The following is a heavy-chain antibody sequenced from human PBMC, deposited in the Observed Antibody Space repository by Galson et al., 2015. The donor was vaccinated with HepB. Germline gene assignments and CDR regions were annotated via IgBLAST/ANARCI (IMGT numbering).Heavy chain of an antibody. V-gene: IGHV3-30*04. J-gene: IGHJ6*02. CDR2: ISYDGSNK. CDR1: GFTFSSYA. D-gene: IGHD3-10*01. Sequence: SLRLSCAASGFTFSSYAMHWVHPAPGKGLAWVAVISYDGSNKYYADSVKGRFTISRDNSKNTLYLQMNSLRAEDTAVYYCARELFSRVRGKSYGMDVWGQGTTVTVSS. CDR3: ARELFSRVRGKSYGMDV.